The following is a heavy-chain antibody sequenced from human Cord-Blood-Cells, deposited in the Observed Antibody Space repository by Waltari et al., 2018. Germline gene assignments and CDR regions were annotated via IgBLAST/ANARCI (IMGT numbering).Heavy chain of an antibody. Sequence: QVQLVQSGSEVKKPGASVKVSCKASGYTFTRYAMHWVRQAPGQRLEWMGWINAGNGNTKYSQKFQGRVTITRDTSASTAYMELSSLRSEDTAVYYCARDLVGATPAFDYWGQGTLVTVSS. CDR3: ARDLVGATPAFDY. J-gene: IGHJ4*02. D-gene: IGHD1-26*01. CDR2: INAGNGNT. CDR1: GYTFTRYA. V-gene: IGHV1-3*01.